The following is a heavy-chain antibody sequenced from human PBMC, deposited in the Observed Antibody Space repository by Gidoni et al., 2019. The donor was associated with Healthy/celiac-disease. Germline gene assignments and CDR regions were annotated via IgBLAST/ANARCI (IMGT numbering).Heavy chain of an antibody. CDR3: ARFDYGGNSIRHYYYYGMDV. D-gene: IGHD4-17*01. J-gene: IGHJ6*02. CDR1: GYTFTSYD. V-gene: IGHV1-8*01. Sequence: QLQLVQSGTEVKKPGASVKVSCKASGYTFTSYDLNWVRQATGQGLEWMGWMNPNSGNTGYAQKFQGRVTMTRNTSISTAYMELSSLRSEDTAVYYCARFDYGGNSIRHYYYYGMDVWGQGTTVTVSS. CDR2: MNPNSGNT.